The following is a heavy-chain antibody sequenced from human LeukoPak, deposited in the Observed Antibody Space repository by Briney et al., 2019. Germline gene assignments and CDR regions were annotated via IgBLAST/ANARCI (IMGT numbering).Heavy chain of an antibody. D-gene: IGHD2-2*02. CDR1: GNYW. V-gene: IGHV3-74*01. Sequence: PGGSLRLSCAASGNYWMHWVRQAPGKGLVWVSHINSDGSWTSYADSVKGRFTISKDNAKNTVYLQMNNLRVEDTAVYYCVSFYKTYWGRGTLVTVSS. CDR2: INSDGSWT. J-gene: IGHJ4*02. CDR3: VSFYKTY.